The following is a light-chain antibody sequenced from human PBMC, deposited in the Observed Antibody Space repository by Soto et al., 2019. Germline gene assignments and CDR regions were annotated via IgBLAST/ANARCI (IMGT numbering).Light chain of an antibody. V-gene: IGKV3-11*01. CDR1: QSVSSSY. CDR3: QQRSNWPSIT. Sequence: EVVLTQSPGTLSLSPGERATLSCRASQSVSSSYLAWYQQKPGQAPRLLIYDASNRATGIPARFSGSGSGTDLTLTISSLEPEDFEVYYCQQRSNWPSITFGQGTRLEIK. J-gene: IGKJ5*01. CDR2: DAS.